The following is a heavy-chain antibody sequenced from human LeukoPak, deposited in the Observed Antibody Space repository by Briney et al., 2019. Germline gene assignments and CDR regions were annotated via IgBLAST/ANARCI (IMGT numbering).Heavy chain of an antibody. Sequence: ASVKVSCKASGYTFTGYYMHWVRQAPGQGLEWMGWINPNSGGTNYAQKFQGRVTMTRDTPISTAYMEPSGLRSDDTAVYYCANYDYGDYVGDYWGQGTLVTVSS. V-gene: IGHV1-2*02. D-gene: IGHD4-17*01. CDR2: INPNSGGT. CDR3: ANYDYGDYVGDY. CDR1: GYTFTGYY. J-gene: IGHJ4*02.